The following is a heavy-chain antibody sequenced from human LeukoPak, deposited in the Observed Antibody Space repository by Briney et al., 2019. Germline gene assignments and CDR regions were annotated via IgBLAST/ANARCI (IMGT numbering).Heavy chain of an antibody. CDR2: IIPIFGTA. D-gene: IGHD5-18*01. CDR1: GGTFSSYA. V-gene: IGHV1-69*01. CDR3: ARGGKSYGSPGYFDY. Sequence: GSSVKVSCKASGGTFSSYAISWVRQAPGQGLEWMGGIIPIFGTANYAQKFQGRVTITADESTSTAYMELSSLRSEDTAVYYCARGGKSYGSPGYFDYWGQGTLVTVSS. J-gene: IGHJ4*02.